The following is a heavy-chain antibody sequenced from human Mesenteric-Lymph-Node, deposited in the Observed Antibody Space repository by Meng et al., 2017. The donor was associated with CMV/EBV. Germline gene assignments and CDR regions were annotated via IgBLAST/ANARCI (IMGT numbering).Heavy chain of an antibody. Sequence: YTFTSFAMSWVRQAPGQGLEGKGWISTETGNPTYAKDFTGRFVFALDTSVSTAYLQISSLEAEDTAVYYWARPVGYCSDTSCYLAYWGQGTLVTVSS. D-gene: IGHD2-2*01. J-gene: IGHJ4*02. CDR2: ISTETGNP. CDR1: YTFTSFA. CDR3: ARPVGYCSDTSCYLAY. V-gene: IGHV7-4-1*02.